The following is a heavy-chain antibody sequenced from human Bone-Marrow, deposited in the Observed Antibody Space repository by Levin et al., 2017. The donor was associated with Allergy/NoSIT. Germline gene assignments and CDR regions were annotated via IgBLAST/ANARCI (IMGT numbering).Heavy chain of an antibody. D-gene: IGHD4-11*01. J-gene: IGHJ5*02. CDR1: GFTFSSYW. CDR2: INSDGSST. Sequence: HGESLKISCAASGFTFSSYWMHWVRQAPGKGLVWVSRINSDGSSTSYADSVKGRFTISRDNAKNTLYLQMNSLRAEDTAVYYCARADYSNYVYWFDPWGQGTLVTVSS. V-gene: IGHV3-74*01. CDR3: ARADYSNYVYWFDP.